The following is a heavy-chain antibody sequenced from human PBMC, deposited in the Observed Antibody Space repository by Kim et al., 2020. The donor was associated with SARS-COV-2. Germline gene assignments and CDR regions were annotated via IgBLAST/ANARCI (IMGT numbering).Heavy chain of an antibody. V-gene: IGHV4-59*01. Sequence: ETLSLTCTVSGGSISSYYWSWIRQPPGKGLEWIGYIYYSGSTNYNPSLKSRVTISVDTSKNQFSLKLSSVTAADTAVYYCARATTGIAAAGGYNWFDPWGQGTLVTVSS. D-gene: IGHD6-13*01. J-gene: IGHJ5*02. CDR2: IYYSGST. CDR1: GGSISSYY. CDR3: ARATTGIAAAGGYNWFDP.